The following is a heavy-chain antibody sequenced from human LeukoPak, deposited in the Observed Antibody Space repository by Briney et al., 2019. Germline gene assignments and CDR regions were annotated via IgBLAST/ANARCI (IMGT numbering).Heavy chain of an antibody. CDR3: ARPYYYDSRIDP. Sequence: SETLSLTCTVSGGSISSGDYYWSWIRQPPGKGLEWIGYMYYSGSAYYNPSLKSRATISVDTSKNQFSLKLSSVTAADTAVYYCARPYYYDSRIDPWGQGTLVTVSS. CDR2: MYYSGSA. CDR1: GGSISSGDYY. V-gene: IGHV4-30-4*01. J-gene: IGHJ5*02. D-gene: IGHD3-22*01.